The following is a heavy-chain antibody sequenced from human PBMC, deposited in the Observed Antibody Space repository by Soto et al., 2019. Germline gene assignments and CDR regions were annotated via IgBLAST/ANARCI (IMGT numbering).Heavy chain of an antibody. Sequence: PGGCLKLSCEASGFTFRRVSMNWVRQVPGKGLEWVASISSASSETWYADSVKGRFIISRDNAQNSLFLQMNTLRPEDSAIYYCARVGYWGPGPQVTVSS. CDR3: ARVGY. CDR2: ISSASSET. J-gene: IGHJ4*02. CDR1: GFTFRRVS. V-gene: IGHV3-21*01.